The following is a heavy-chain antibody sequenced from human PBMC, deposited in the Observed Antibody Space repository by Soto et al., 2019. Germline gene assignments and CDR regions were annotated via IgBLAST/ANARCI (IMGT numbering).Heavy chain of an antibody. J-gene: IGHJ4*02. CDR1: GYTFTYYH. V-gene: IGHV1-46*01. CDR3: ARVPHSSGLLFSLYY. CDR2: INPNGGDT. Sequence: ASVKVSCKASGYTFTYYHVHWVRQAPGQGLEWMGIINPNGGDTSYAQKFQGRVTMTRDTSTTTAYKEMSSRRYEDTVLYYCARVPHSSGLLFSLYYWGQGTLVTVSS. D-gene: IGHD5-18*01.